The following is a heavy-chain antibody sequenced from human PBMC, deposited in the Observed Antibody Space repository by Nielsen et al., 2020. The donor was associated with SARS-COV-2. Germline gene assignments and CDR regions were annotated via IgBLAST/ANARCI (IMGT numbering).Heavy chain of an antibody. CDR3: KHYYDMDV. V-gene: IGHV3-73*01. CDR2: IRSKTNNYET. J-gene: IGHJ6*02. D-gene: IGHD2-21*01. Sequence: ETLSLTCAASGFTFGDAIIHWVRQASGKGLEWVGRIRSKTNNYETSYAASVKGRFTISRDESKNMAYLQMSRLKTDDTAVYYCKHYYDMDVWGQRTTVTVSS. CDR1: GFTFGDAI.